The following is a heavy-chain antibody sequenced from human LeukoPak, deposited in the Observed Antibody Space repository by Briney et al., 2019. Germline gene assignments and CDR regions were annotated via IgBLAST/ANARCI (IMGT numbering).Heavy chain of an antibody. J-gene: IGHJ4*02. CDR3: ARGGSGCFDY. D-gene: IGHD6-19*01. CDR2: IHYDGIGI. CDR1: GFTFSSYW. Sequence: GGSLRLSCAASGFTFSSYWMHWVRQAPGKGLVWVSRIHYDGIGISYADSVKGRFTISRDNAKNMVYLQMNSLRVEDTAVYYCARGGSGCFDYWGQGTLVTVSS. V-gene: IGHV3-74*01.